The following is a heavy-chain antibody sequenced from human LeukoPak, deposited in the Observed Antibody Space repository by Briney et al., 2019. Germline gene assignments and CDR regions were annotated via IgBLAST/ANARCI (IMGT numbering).Heavy chain of an antibody. V-gene: IGHV4-34*01. Sequence: SETLSLTCAVYGGSFSGYYWSWIRQPPGKGLEWIGEINHSGSTYYNPSLKSRVTISVDTSKNQFSLKLSSVTAADTAVYYCARDRRSLTGYYDASDIWGQGTMVTVSS. CDR2: INHSGST. CDR1: GGSFSGYY. J-gene: IGHJ3*02. D-gene: IGHD3-9*01. CDR3: ARDRRSLTGYYDASDI.